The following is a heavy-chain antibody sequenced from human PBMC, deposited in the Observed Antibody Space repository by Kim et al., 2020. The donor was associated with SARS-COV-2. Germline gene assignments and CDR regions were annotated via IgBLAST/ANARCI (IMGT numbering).Heavy chain of an antibody. Sequence: SETLSLTCTVSGGSISSYYWSWIRQPPGKGLEWIGYIYYSGSTNYNPSLKSRVTISVDTSKNQFSLKLSSVTAADTAVYYCARDIRPGDPRNYGMDVWGQGTTVTVSS. CDR1: GGSISSYY. CDR2: IYYSGST. J-gene: IGHJ6*02. D-gene: IGHD1-1*01. V-gene: IGHV4-59*13. CDR3: ARDIRPGDPRNYGMDV.